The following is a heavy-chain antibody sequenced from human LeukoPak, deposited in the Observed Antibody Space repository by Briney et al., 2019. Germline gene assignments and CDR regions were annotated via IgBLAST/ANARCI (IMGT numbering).Heavy chain of an antibody. Sequence: ASVKVSCKASGGTFSSYAISWVRQAPGQGLEWMGYIHPKTGGTKFAQQFRGRFTMTRDTSITTAYMELSGLTSGDTAIYYCARIEGGASSRYDWGQGTLVTVSS. CDR3: ARIEGGASSRYD. CDR2: IHPKTGGT. J-gene: IGHJ4*02. CDR1: GGTFSSYA. D-gene: IGHD6-13*01. V-gene: IGHV1-2*02.